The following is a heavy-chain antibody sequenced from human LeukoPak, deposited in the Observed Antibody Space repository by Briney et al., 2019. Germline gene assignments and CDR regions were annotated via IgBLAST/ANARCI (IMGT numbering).Heavy chain of an antibody. V-gene: IGHV1-46*01. D-gene: IGHD3-3*01. J-gene: IGHJ5*02. CDR1: GYTFTSYY. Sequence: GASVKVSCEASGYTFTSYYMHWVRQAPGQGLEWMGIINPSGGSTSYAQKFQGRVTMTRDTSTGTVYMELSSLRSEDTAVYYCARDLTPIFGVVIITGTSWFDPWGQGTLVTVSS. CDR3: ARDLTPIFGVVIITGTSWFDP. CDR2: INPSGGST.